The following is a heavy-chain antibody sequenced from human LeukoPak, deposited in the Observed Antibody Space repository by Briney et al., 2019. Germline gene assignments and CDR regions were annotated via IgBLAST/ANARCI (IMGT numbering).Heavy chain of an antibody. J-gene: IGHJ5*02. D-gene: IGHD6-6*01. CDR2: ISWDGGST. CDR3: AKELLEYSSSGGFDP. Sequence: GGSLRLSCAASGFTFDDYTMHWVRQAPGKGLEWVFLISWDGGSTYYADSVKGRFTISRDNSKNSLYLRMNSLRTEDTALYYCAKELLEYSSSGGFDPWGQGTLVTVSS. V-gene: IGHV3-43*01. CDR1: GFTFDDYT.